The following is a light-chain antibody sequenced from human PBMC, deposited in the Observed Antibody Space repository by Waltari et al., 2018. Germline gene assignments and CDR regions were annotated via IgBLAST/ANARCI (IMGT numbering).Light chain of an antibody. CDR3: QAWDSLMI. CDR1: TLGGKY. Sequence: SYELTQPPSVSVSPGQTASITCSGATLGGKYVCWYQQKPGQSTLLIIYEDKKRPHGIPERFSGSNSGNTATLTISETQAMDEADYYCQAWDSLMIFGGGTKLTVL. V-gene: IGLV3-1*01. CDR2: EDK. J-gene: IGLJ2*01.